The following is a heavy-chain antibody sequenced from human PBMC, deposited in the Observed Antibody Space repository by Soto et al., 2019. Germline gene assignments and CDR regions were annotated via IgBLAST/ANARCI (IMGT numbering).Heavy chain of an antibody. CDR2: ISASGSVT. CDR1: GFTFSNYA. Sequence: EVQLLESGGGLVQPGGSLRLSCAVSGFTFSNYAMNWVRQAPGKGLEWVSSISASGSVTYYADSVRGRFTISRDNFKNTLSLQMNSLRAEDTAVYYCAKDALGDYYYYGMDVWGQGTTVTVSS. V-gene: IGHV3-23*01. CDR3: AKDALGDYYYYGMDV. J-gene: IGHJ6*02.